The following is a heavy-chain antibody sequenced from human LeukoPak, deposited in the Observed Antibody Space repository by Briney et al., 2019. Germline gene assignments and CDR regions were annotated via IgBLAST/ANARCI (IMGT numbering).Heavy chain of an antibody. Sequence: ASVKVSCKTSGYTFTDYYMHWVRQAPGQGLEWMGRINPNGGGTNYAQDFQGRVTMTRDTSISTVYMELSRLRSDDTAVYYCARVYGYYYYGMDVWGQGTTVTVSS. CDR2: INPNGGGT. J-gene: IGHJ6*02. D-gene: IGHD4-17*01. CDR1: GYTFTDYY. V-gene: IGHV1-2*06. CDR3: ARVYGYYYYGMDV.